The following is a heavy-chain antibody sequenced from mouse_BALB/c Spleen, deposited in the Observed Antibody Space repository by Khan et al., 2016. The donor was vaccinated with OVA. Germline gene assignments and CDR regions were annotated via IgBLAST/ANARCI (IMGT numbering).Heavy chain of an antibody. Sequence: QVQLQQSGAELVRPGTSVKVSCKASGYAFTDFLIEWLQQRPGQGLEWIGLINPGSGDTNYNEKFKGKATLTATKASSTAHMQLSSLTSDDSAVYVCARGGYGSWAYWGQGTLVTVSA. CDR3: ARGGYGSWAY. CDR1: GYAFTDFL. V-gene: IGHV1-54*01. J-gene: IGHJ3*01. D-gene: IGHD1-1*02. CDR2: INPGSGDT.